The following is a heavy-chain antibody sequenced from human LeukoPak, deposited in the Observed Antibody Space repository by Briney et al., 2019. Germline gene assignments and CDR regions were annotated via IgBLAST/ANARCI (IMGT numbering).Heavy chain of an antibody. CDR3: ARDPKGTPSGYYYMDV. CDR2: IYYSGST. D-gene: IGHD1-26*01. J-gene: IGHJ6*03. Sequence: SETLSLTCTVSGGSISSSSYYWGWVRQPPGKGLEWIGSIYYSGSTYYNPSLKSRVTISVDTSKNQFSLKLSSVTAADTAVYYCARDPKGTPSGYYYMDVWGKGTTVTVSS. V-gene: IGHV4-39*07. CDR1: GGSISSSSYY.